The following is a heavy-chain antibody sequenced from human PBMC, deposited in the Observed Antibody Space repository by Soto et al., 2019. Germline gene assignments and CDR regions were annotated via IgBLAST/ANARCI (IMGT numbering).Heavy chain of an antibody. Sequence: PSETLSLTCTVSGGSISSGGYYWSWIRQHPGKGLEWIGYIYYSGSTYYNPSLKSRVTISVDTSKNQFSLKLSSVTAADTAVYYCARDRLRYFDWLSGGGVSYGMDVWGQGTTVTVSS. D-gene: IGHD3-9*01. V-gene: IGHV4-31*03. CDR1: GGSISSGGYY. J-gene: IGHJ6*02. CDR3: ARDRLRYFDWLSGGGVSYGMDV. CDR2: IYYSGST.